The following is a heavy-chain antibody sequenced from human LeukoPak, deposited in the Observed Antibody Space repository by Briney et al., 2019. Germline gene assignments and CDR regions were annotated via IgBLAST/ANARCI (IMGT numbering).Heavy chain of an antibody. CDR3: VRDKDSGYDPYYYYYYMDV. J-gene: IGHJ6*03. D-gene: IGHD5-12*01. CDR1: GYTFTGYY. CDR2: INPNSGGT. Sequence: APVKVSCKASGYTFTGYYMHWVRQAPGQGLEWMGRINPNSGGTNYAQKFQGRVTMTRDTSISTAYMELSSLRSDDTAVYYCVRDKDSGYDPYYYYYYMDVWGKGTTVTVS. V-gene: IGHV1-2*06.